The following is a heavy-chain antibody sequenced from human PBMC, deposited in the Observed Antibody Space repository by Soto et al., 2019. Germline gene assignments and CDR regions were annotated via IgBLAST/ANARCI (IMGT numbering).Heavy chain of an antibody. Sequence: SETLSLTCTVSGGSISSGGYSWSWIRQYPGKGLEWIGYIYFTGTTYYSPSLKSRVTISVYTSKNQFSLKLSSVTAADKAVYYCARFDYGDFRNWFDPWGQATRVPV. J-gene: IGHJ5*02. CDR2: IYFTGTT. V-gene: IGHV4-31*03. CDR1: GGSISSGGYS. D-gene: IGHD4-17*01. CDR3: ARFDYGDFRNWFDP.